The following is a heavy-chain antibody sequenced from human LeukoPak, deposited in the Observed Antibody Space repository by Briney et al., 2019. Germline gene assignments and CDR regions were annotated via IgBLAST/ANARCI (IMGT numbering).Heavy chain of an antibody. CDR2: IRYDGSKK. V-gene: IGHV3-30*02. D-gene: IGHD3-3*01. Sequence: GGSLRLSCEASGFTFSTYGMHWVRQAPGKGLEWVAIIRYDGSKKYYADSVKGRFTISRVNSKNTLYLQMNSLRDEDTALYYCAIHGGGTIRIEAFDVWGQGTMVTISS. CDR1: GFTFSTYG. J-gene: IGHJ3*01. CDR3: AIHGGGTIRIEAFDV.